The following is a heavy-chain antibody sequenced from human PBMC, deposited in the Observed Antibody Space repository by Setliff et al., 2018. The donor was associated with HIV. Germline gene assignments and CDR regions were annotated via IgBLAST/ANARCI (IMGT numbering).Heavy chain of an antibody. CDR1: GFAFSHYW. CDR2: ITNDVSAT. D-gene: IGHD3-22*01. Sequence: GVLRLSCAASGFTSGFAFSHYWMHWVRQVPGKGLVWVSRITNDVSATTYADFVKGRFTISRDNAKNTIYLRMNSLRAEDTAVYYCASEGGDYYDSSVPDYWGQGTLVTVSS. J-gene: IGHJ4*02. CDR3: ASEGGDYYDSSVPDY. V-gene: IGHV3-74*01.